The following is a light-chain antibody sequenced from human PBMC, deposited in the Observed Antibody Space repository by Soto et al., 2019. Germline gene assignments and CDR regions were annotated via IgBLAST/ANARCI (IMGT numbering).Light chain of an antibody. J-gene: IGKJ5*01. Sequence: EIVLTQSPGTLSLSPGERATLSCRASQYVTGSSVAWYQQKLGQAPRLLIYGASSRATGIPDRFSGSGSGTDFTLTISRLEPEDFAVYYCLHYGGSPLTFGQGTRLDIK. CDR2: GAS. CDR1: QYVTGSS. CDR3: LHYGGSPLT. V-gene: IGKV3-20*01.